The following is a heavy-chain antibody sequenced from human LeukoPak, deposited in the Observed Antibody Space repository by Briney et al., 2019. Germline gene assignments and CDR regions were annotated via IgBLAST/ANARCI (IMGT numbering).Heavy chain of an antibody. V-gene: IGHV1-2*02. D-gene: IGHD5-18*01. CDR1: GYTFTGYY. J-gene: IGHJ4*02. Sequence: ASVKVSCKASGYTFTGYYMHWVRQAPGQGLEWMGWINPNSGGTNYAQKFQGRVTMTRDTSISTAYMEPSRLRSDDTAVYYSVYSYGPDFFDYWGQGTLVTVSS. CDR3: VYSYGPDFFDY. CDR2: INPNSGGT.